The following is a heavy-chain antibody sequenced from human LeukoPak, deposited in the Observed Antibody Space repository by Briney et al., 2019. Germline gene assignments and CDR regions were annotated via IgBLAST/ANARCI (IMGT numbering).Heavy chain of an antibody. D-gene: IGHD3-10*02. CDR3: AGGGEAWELLGY. V-gene: IGHV4-4*02. CDR1: GGSITNNHY. Sequence: SKTLSLTCAVSGGSITNNHYWTWVRQPPGRGLEWIADIFHSGIANYNPSLKSRVTISMDKSKNQFSLTLSSVTAADTAVYYCAGGGEAWELLGYWGQGTLVTVSS. J-gene: IGHJ4*02. CDR2: IFHSGIA.